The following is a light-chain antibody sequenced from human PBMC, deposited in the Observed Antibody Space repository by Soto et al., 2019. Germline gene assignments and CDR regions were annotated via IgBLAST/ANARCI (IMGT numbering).Light chain of an antibody. CDR1: QSVNNNY. CDR3: QQYDTSLPYT. CDR2: GAS. J-gene: IGKJ4*01. Sequence: EIGLTQSPGTLSLSPGDRATLSCEASQSVNNNYLAWYQHKPGQAPRLLIYGASSRATGIPDRFSGSGSGTDFTLTIRRLEPEDFAVYYCQQYDTSLPYTFGGGTKVEIK. V-gene: IGKV3-20*01.